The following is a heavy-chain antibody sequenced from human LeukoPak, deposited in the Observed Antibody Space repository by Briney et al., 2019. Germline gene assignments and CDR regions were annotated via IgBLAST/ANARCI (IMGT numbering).Heavy chain of an antibody. V-gene: IGHV4-38-2*01. CDR3: ARPVPSRLGWFDP. CDR2: IYYSGST. J-gene: IGHJ5*02. CDR1: GYSISNGYN. Sequence: SETLSLTCSVSGYSISNGYNWGWIRQPPGKGLEWIGSIYYSGSTYYNPSLKSRVTISVDTSKNQFSLKLSSVTAADTAVYYCARPVPSRLGWFDPWGQGTLVTVSS. D-gene: IGHD1-1*01.